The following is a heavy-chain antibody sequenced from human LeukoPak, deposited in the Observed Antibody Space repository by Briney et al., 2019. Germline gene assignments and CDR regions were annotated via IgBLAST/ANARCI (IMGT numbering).Heavy chain of an antibody. Sequence: SETLSLTCTVSGGSISSYYWSWIRQPAGKGLEWIGRIYTSGSTYYNPSLKSRVTISVDTSKNQFSLKLSSVTAADTAVYYCARRRCSSTSCKFDYWGQGTLVTVSS. CDR1: GGSISSYY. J-gene: IGHJ4*02. V-gene: IGHV4-4*07. D-gene: IGHD2-2*01. CDR2: IYTSGST. CDR3: ARRRCSSTSCKFDY.